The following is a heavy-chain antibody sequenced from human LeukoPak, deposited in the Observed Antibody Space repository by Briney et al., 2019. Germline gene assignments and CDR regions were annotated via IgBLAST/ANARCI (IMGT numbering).Heavy chain of an antibody. CDR1: GYTFSGYY. CDR2: INPNTGGT. Sequence: ASVKLSCKVSGYTFSGYYVHWVRQAPGHGLEWMGCINPNTGGTTNAQTVKGRATLTKTTSITIAYRELTGLRADAPAVYSAARDYHESSGHTCYFDIWGQETLDTVSS. D-gene: IGHD3-22*01. V-gene: IGHV1-2*02. CDR3: ARDYHESSGHTCYFDI. J-gene: IGHJ4*02.